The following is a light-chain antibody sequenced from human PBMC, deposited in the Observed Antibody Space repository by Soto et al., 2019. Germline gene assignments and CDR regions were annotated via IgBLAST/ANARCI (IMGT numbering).Light chain of an antibody. CDR2: RAS. V-gene: IGKV3-11*01. CDR3: QQRSNWPPWT. J-gene: IGKJ1*01. CDR1: QSVSID. Sequence: IVMPQSPATLSVSPGERSAVSCISSQSVSIDLAWYQQTPGQAPRLLIFRASTRATGVPARFSGSGSGTDFTLTISSLEPEDFAVYYCQQRSNWPPWTFGQGSKVDIK.